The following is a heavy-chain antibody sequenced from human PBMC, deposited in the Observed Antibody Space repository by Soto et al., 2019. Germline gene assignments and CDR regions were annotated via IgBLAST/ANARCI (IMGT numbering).Heavy chain of an antibody. CDR2: ISAYNGNT. V-gene: IGHV1-18*04. CDR1: GYTFTSYG. CDR3: ARLGRITIFGVVEDYYGMEV. J-gene: IGHJ6*01. Sequence: ASVKVSCKASGYTFTSYGISWVRQAPGQGLEWMGWISAYNGNTNYAQKLQGRVTMTTDTSTSTAYMELRSLRSDDTAVYYCARLGRITIFGVVEDYYGMEVWGQGTTVTVSS. D-gene: IGHD3-3*01.